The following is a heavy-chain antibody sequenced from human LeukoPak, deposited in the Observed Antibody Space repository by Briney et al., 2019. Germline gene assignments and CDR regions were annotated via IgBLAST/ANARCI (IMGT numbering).Heavy chain of an antibody. CDR1: GFTFSSYA. Sequence: GGSLRLSCAASGFTFSSYAMSWVRQAPGKGLEWVAVISYDGSNKYYADSVKGGFTISRDNSKNTLYLQMNSLRAEDTAVYYCARDHIAVAQDWGQGTLVTVSS. D-gene: IGHD6-19*01. CDR2: ISYDGSNK. J-gene: IGHJ4*02. V-gene: IGHV3-30-3*01. CDR3: ARDHIAVAQD.